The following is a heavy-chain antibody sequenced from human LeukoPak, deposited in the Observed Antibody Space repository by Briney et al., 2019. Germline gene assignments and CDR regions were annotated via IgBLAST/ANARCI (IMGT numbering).Heavy chain of an antibody. CDR3: ARHLPVRGIAAAGSPGWFDP. CDR2: IYHSGIT. V-gene: IGHV4-38-2*02. D-gene: IGHD6-13*01. Sequence: PSETLSLTCTVSDYSISSGYGYYWGWIRQPPGKGLEWIGNIYHSGITYYNHFNSSLKSRVTISIDTSKNQFSLRLSSVTAADTAVYYCARHLPVRGIAAAGSPGWFDPWGQGTLVTVSS. CDR1: DYSISSGYGYY. J-gene: IGHJ5*02.